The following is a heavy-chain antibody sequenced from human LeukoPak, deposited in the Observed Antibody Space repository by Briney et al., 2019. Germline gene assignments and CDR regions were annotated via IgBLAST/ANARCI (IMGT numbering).Heavy chain of an antibody. V-gene: IGHV3-48*03. J-gene: IGHJ3*02. CDR3: AREASTYYYDSSGYDDAFDI. CDR1: GFTLSSYE. CDR2: ISSSGSTI. Sequence: GGSLRLSCAASGFTLSSYEMNWVRQAPGKGLEWVSYISSSGSTIYYADSVKGRFTISRDNAKNSLYLQMNSLRAEDTAVYYCAREASTYYYDSSGYDDAFDIWGQGTMVTVSS. D-gene: IGHD3-22*01.